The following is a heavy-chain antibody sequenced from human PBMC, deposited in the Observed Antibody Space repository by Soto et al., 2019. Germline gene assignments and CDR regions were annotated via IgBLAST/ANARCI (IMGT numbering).Heavy chain of an antibody. V-gene: IGHV1-18*01. CDR1: GYIFTNYG. Sequence: QVRLVQSGAEVKKPGASVKVSCKASGYIFTNYGISWVRQAPGQGPEWMGWISGYNGNTKYAQTVQGRVTMTTDTSTSTAYMELSSLRSDDTAVYYCARGGSSWSAEYYQHWGQGTLVVVSS. J-gene: IGHJ1*01. D-gene: IGHD6-13*01. CDR3: ARGGSSWSAEYYQH. CDR2: ISGYNGNT.